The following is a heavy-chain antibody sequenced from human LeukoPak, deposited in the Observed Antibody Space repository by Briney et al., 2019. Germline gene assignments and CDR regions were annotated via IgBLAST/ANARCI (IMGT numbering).Heavy chain of an antibody. D-gene: IGHD3-3*01. CDR2: IYYSGST. V-gene: IGHV4-39*01. Sequence: SETLSLTCTVTGGSISSSSYYWGWIRQPPGKGLEWIGSIYYSGSTYYNPSLKSRVTISVDTSKNQFSLKLSSVTAADTAVYYCARLTLGFWSGYYKYYFDYWGQGTLVTVSS. CDR1: GGSISSSSYY. J-gene: IGHJ4*02. CDR3: ARLTLGFWSGYYKYYFDY.